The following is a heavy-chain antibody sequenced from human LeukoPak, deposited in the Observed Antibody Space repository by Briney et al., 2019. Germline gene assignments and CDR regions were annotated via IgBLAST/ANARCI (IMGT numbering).Heavy chain of an antibody. D-gene: IGHD6-13*01. Sequence: SETLSLTCTVSGGSISSGGYYWSWIRQPPGKGLEWIGYIYHSGSTNYNPSLQSRVTISVDTSKNQFSLKLSSVTAADTAVYYCARHLKTGIATAGTAYYGMDVWGQGTTVTVSS. V-gene: IGHV4-61*08. CDR3: ARHLKTGIATAGTAYYGMDV. J-gene: IGHJ6*02. CDR1: GGSISSGGYY. CDR2: IYHSGST.